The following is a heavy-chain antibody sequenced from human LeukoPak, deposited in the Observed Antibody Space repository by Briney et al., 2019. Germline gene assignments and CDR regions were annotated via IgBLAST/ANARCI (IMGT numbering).Heavy chain of an antibody. CDR2: IYPGDSDT. CDR1: GYNFTIYW. V-gene: IGHV5-51*01. D-gene: IGHD6-13*01. CDR3: ARLVGSSWYVDY. Sequence: GASLQISCKGSGYNFTIYWIGWVRQMPGKGLEWMGIIYPGDSDTRYSPSFQGQVTISADKSISTAYLQWSSLKASDTAMYYCARLVGSSWYVDYWGQGTLVTVSS. J-gene: IGHJ4*02.